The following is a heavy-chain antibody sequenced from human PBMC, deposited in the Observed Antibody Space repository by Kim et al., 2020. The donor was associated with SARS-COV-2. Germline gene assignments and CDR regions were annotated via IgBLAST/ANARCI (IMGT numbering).Heavy chain of an antibody. CDR1: GFTFSNYG. D-gene: IGHD2-2*01. V-gene: IGHV3-30*18. CDR2: ISYDGNNQ. Sequence: GGSLRLSCAASGFTFSNYGMNWVRQAPGKGLEWVAVISYDGNNQHYADSVKGRFTISRDNSKETLYLQMNSLSAEDTAVYYCAKHLFFRYCSSISCFAGGYFDSWGQGALVTVSS. CDR3: AKHLFFRYCSSISCFAGGYFDS. J-gene: IGHJ4*02.